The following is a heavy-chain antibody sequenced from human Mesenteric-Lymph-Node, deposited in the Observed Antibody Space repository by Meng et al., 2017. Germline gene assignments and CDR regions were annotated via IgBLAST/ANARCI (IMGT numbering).Heavy chain of an antibody. V-gene: IGHV3-21*01. J-gene: IGHJ5*02. Sequence: GGSLRLSCAASGFTFDDYTMHWVRQAPGKGLEWVSSISGSGSYKSYADLVRGRFIISRDNAKISLYLQMDSLRAEDTAVYYCARQGGSGSYFFHWFDPWGQGTLVTVSS. D-gene: IGHD3-10*01. CDR1: GFTFDDYT. CDR2: ISGSGSYK. CDR3: ARQGGSGSYFFHWFDP.